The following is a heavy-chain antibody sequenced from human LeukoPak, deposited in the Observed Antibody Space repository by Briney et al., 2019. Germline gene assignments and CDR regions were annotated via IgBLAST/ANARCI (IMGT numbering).Heavy chain of an antibody. D-gene: IGHD2-15*01. CDR3: ALLPGYCSGGSCSDDAFDI. Sequence: SVKVSCKPSGGTFSSYAISCVRQAPGQGLEWMGGLILVFGTANYAQKLQGRVTITADKSTSTAYMELSSLRSQDTAVYYCALLPGYCSGGSCSDDAFDIWGQGTMVTVSS. CDR1: GGTFSSYA. CDR2: LILVFGTA. V-gene: IGHV1-69*06. J-gene: IGHJ3*02.